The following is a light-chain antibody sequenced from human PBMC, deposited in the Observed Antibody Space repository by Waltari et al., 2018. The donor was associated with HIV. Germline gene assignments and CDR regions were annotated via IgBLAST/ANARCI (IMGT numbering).Light chain of an antibody. Sequence: QSALTQPPSVSGSPGQSVTIPCTGTSSAVGSYNLVSWYQQHPGKAPKLMIYEVSKRPSGVSNRFSGSKSGNTASLTISGLQAEDEADYYCCSYAGSSPNGVFGGGTKLTVL. J-gene: IGLJ3*02. V-gene: IGLV2-23*02. CDR3: CSYAGSSPNGV. CDR2: EVS. CDR1: SSAVGSYNL.